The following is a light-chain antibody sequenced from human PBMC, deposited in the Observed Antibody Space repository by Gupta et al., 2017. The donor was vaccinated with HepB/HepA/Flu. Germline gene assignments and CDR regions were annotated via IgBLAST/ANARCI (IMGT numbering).Light chain of an antibody. J-gene: IGLJ2*01. Sequence: SALTQAASVSGSPGPSITMSCTATSSDVGSYNRVSWYQQHPGKAPNLIVYGVTQRPSGISYRFSGSKSGNTAALTISELQAEDEADYYCCSYATGGTLVFGGGTKLTVL. CDR3: CSYATGGTLV. V-gene: IGLV2-23*02. CDR2: GVT. CDR1: SSDVGSYNR.